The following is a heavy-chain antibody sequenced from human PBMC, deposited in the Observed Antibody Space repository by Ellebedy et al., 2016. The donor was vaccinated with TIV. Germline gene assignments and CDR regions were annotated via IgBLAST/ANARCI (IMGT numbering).Heavy chain of an antibody. CDR3: ARVRRRVVVNPKYWYFDL. CDR1: GGSISSSSYY. Sequence: SETLSLTCTVSGGSISSSSYYWGWIRQPPGKGLEWIGSIYYSGSTNYNPSLKSRVTISVDTSKNQFSLKLSSVTAADTAVYYCARVRRRVVVNPKYWYFDLWGRGTLVTVSS. CDR2: IYYSGST. V-gene: IGHV4-39*07. D-gene: IGHD3-22*01. J-gene: IGHJ2*01.